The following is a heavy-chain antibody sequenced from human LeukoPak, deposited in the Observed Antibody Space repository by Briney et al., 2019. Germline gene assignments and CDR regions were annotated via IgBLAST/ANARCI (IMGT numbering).Heavy chain of an antibody. CDR3: TTAYIVVVPAAQSDY. Sequence: PGGCLRLSCAASGFTFSNAWMKWVRQAPGKGLEWVGRIKSKTDGGTTDYAAPVKGRFTISRDDSKNTLYLQMNSLKTEDTAVYYCTTAYIVVVPAAQSDYWGQGTLVTVSS. CDR1: GFTFSNAW. CDR2: IKSKTDGGTT. D-gene: IGHD2-2*01. J-gene: IGHJ4*02. V-gene: IGHV3-15*07.